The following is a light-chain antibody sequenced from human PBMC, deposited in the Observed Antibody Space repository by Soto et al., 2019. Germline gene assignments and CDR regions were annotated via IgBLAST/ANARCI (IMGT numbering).Light chain of an antibody. CDR2: VNNDGSH. J-gene: IGLJ3*02. Sequence: QSVLTQSPSASASLGASVAITCTLSSGHRNYAIAWHQQQPEKGPRYLMKVNNDGSHIKGDGIPDRFSCSSSGPNRYLTISSLHAEDDADYYCQTWGAGTRVFGGGTKLTVL. CDR3: QTWGAGTRV. CDR1: SGHRNYA. V-gene: IGLV4-69*01.